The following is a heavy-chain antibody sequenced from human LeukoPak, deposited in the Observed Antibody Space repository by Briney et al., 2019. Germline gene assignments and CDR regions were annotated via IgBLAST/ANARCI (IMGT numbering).Heavy chain of an antibody. CDR1: GFTFNTYA. CDR3: AKDRGITMIALLDY. J-gene: IGHJ4*02. CDR2: ISGSGGST. V-gene: IGHV3-23*01. Sequence: GGSLRLSCAASGFTFNTYAMSWVRQAPGKGLEWVSAISGSGGSTYYADSVKGRFTISRDNSKNTLYLQMNSLRAEDTAVYYCAKDRGITMIALLDYWGREPWSPSPQ. D-gene: IGHD3-22*01.